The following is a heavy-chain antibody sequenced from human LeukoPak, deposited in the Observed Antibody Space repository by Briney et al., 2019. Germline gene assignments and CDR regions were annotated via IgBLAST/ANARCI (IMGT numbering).Heavy chain of an antibody. CDR1: GYTFTGYY. CDR3: ARGDGDGYNFGY. D-gene: IGHD5-24*01. Sequence: ASVKVSCKASGYTFTGYYMHWVRQAPGLGLEWMGWINPNSGGTNYAQKFQGRVTMTRDTSISTAYMELSRLRSDDTAVYYCARGDGDGYNFGYWGQGTLVTVSS. J-gene: IGHJ4*02. V-gene: IGHV1-2*02. CDR2: INPNSGGT.